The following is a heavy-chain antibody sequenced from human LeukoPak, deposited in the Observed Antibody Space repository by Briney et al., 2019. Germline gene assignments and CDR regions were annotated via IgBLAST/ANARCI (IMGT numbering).Heavy chain of an antibody. CDR3: ARARYCSGGSCYVGGDY. J-gene: IGHJ4*02. D-gene: IGHD2-15*01. CDR2: IIPIFGTA. V-gene: IGHV1-69*13. Sequence: SVKVSCKASGGTFSSYAISWVRQAPGQGLEWMGGIIPIFGTANYAQKFQGRVTITADESTSTAYMELSSLRSEDTAVYYCARARYCSGGSCYVGGDYWGQGTLATVSS. CDR1: GGTFSSYA.